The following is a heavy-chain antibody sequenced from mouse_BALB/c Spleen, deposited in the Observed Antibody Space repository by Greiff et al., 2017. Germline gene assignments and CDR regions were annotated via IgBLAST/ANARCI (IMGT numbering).Heavy chain of an antibody. Sequence: EVMLVESGGGLVKPGGSLKLSCAASGFTFSSYAMSWVRQTPEKRLEWVASISSGGSTYYPDSVKGRFTISRDNARNILYLQMSSLRSEDTAMYYCARVPTATYFDYWGQGTTLTVSS. V-gene: IGHV5-6-5*01. CDR3: ARVPTATYFDY. CDR2: ISSGGST. D-gene: IGHD1-2*01. J-gene: IGHJ2*01. CDR1: GFTFSSYA.